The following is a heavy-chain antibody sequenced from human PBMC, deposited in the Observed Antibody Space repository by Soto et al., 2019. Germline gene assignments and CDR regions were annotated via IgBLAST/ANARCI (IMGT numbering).Heavy chain of an antibody. CDR2: INPNSGGT. CDR3: XRGATYCSSTSXYAXEFDY. Sequence: QVQLVQSGAEVKKPGASVKVSCKASGYTFTGYYMHWVRQAPGQGLEWMGWINPNSGGTNYAQKFXXXXXXXXXXXXXXXXXXXXXXXXXXXXXXXXXRGATYCSSTSXYAXEFDYWGQGTLVTVXS. V-gene: IGHV1-2*02. CDR1: GYTFTGYY. J-gene: IGHJ4*02. D-gene: IGHD2-2*01.